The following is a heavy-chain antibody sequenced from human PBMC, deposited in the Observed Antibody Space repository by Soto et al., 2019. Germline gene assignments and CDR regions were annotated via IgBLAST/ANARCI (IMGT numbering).Heavy chain of an antibody. CDR2: IRDDGSKK. Sequence: GGSLRLSCAASGFTFNNFGMHWVRQAPGKGLEWVAVIRDDGSKKYYADSVKGRFTISRDNSKNTLYLQMNSLTAEDTAVYYCAKDPYQVVAGQGGWFDQWGQSTMATVXS. J-gene: IGHJ5*02. CDR3: AKDPYQVVAGQGGWFDQ. V-gene: IGHV3-30*18. D-gene: IGHD2-15*01. CDR1: GFTFNNFG.